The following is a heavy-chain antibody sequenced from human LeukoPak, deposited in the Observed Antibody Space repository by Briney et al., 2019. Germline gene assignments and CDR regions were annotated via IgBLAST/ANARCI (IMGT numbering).Heavy chain of an antibody. D-gene: IGHD3-10*01. CDR3: CRGDYYGSGSYYTRGDYYYYYMDV. V-gene: IGHV3-66*01. CDR1: GGSISSYY. CDR2: IYSGGST. J-gene: IGHJ6*03. Sequence: ETLSLTCTVSGGSISSYYMSWVRQAPGKGLEWVSVIYSGGSTYYADSVKGRFTISRDNSKNTLYLQMNSLRAEDTAVYYCCRGDYYGSGSYYTRGDYYYYYMDVWGKGTTVTISS.